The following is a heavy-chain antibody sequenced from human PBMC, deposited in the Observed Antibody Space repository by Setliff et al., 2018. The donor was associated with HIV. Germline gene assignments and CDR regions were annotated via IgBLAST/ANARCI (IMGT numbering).Heavy chain of an antibody. J-gene: IGHJ4*02. Sequence: PSETLSLTCSVSGGSISSSSYYWGWIRQPPGKGLEWIGSIYYSGSTYYNPSLESRVTISVDTSKNQFSLKLSSVTAADTAVYYCAKQGSGSYYFDYWGQGTLVTVSS. V-gene: IGHV4-39*01. CDR2: IYYSGST. CDR1: GGSISSSSYY. D-gene: IGHD3-10*01. CDR3: AKQGSGSYYFDY.